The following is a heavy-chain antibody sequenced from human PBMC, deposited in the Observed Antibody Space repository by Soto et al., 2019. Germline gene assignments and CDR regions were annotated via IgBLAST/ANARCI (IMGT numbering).Heavy chain of an antibody. Sequence: GGSLRLSCAASGFTFSSYAMSWVRQAPGKGLEWVSAISGSGGSTYYADSVKGRFTISRDNSKNTLYLQMNSLRAEDTAVYYCHNYDILTGYYLIGVLNFDYWGQGTLVTVSS. CDR2: ISGSGGST. J-gene: IGHJ4*02. CDR1: GFTFSSYA. V-gene: IGHV3-23*01. D-gene: IGHD3-9*01. CDR3: HNYDILTGYYLIGVLNFDY.